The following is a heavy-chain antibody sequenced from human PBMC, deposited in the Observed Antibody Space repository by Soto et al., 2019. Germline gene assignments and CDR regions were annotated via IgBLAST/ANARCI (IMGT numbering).Heavy chain of an antibody. Sequence: QVQLVESGGGVVQPGRSLRLSCAASGFTFSSYGMHWVRQAPGKGLEWVAVISYDGSNKYYADSVKGRFTISRDNSKNTLYLQMNSLRAEDTAVYYCAKVGGNVLRYFDWLLGGVSNYYYGMDVWGQGTTVTVSS. CDR1: GFTFSSYG. CDR2: ISYDGSNK. CDR3: AKVGGNVLRYFDWLLGGVSNYYYGMDV. J-gene: IGHJ6*02. D-gene: IGHD3-9*01. V-gene: IGHV3-30*18.